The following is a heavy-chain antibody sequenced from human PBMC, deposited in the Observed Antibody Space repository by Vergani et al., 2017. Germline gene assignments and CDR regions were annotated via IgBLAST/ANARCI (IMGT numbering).Heavy chain of an antibody. CDR3: AKLHTYRWQFSFDV. CDR2: IIPVFGTA. CDR1: GYSFTTYV. V-gene: IGHV1-69*18. J-gene: IGHJ2*01. Sequence: QVQLVQSGSELKRPGASVKISCKASGYSFTTYVMNWVRQAPGQGLEWMGRIIPVFGTADYSQKFQDRVTITADESTNTSYMHLSSLRSDDTAVYFCAKLHTYRWQFSFDVWGRGTHVTVSS. D-gene: IGHD2-8*02.